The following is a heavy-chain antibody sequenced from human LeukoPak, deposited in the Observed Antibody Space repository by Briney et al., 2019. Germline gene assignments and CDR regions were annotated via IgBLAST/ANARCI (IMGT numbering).Heavy chain of an antibody. D-gene: IGHD5-18*01. CDR2: INPSGGST. CDR1: GYTFTSYY. Sequence: ASVKVSCKASGYTFTSYYMHWVRQATGQGLEWMGIINPSGGSTSYAQKFQGRFTISRDNSKNTLYLQMNSLRAEDTAVYYCARDVGYSYGTLDYWGQGTLVTVSS. V-gene: IGHV1-46*01. CDR3: ARDVGYSYGTLDY. J-gene: IGHJ4*02.